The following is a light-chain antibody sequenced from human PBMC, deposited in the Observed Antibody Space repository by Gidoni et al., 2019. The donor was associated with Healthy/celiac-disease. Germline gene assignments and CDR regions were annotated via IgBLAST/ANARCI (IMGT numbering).Light chain of an antibody. CDR3: QHET. Sequence: EIVLTQSPGTLSLSPGERATLSCRASQSVSSCYLAWYQQKPGQAPRLLIYGASSRATGIPDRFSGSWSGTDFTLTISRLEPEDFAVYYCQHETFGQGTKVEIK. CDR1: QSVSSCY. J-gene: IGKJ1*01. V-gene: IGKV3-20*01. CDR2: GAS.